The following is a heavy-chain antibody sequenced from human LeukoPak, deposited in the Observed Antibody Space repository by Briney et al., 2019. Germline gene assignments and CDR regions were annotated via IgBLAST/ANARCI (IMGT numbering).Heavy chain of an antibody. D-gene: IGHD1-26*01. V-gene: IGHV3-30*18. CDR2: ISVDGNNK. CDR3: AKGRELGGRFYFDY. CDR1: GFTFSDYV. J-gene: IGHJ4*02. Sequence: PGRSLRLSCAASGFTFSDYVMHWVRQAPGKGLEWVAVISVDGNNKYYGDSVKGRFTISRDNSKNTLSLQMNSLRGEDTAVYYCAKGRELGGRFYFDYWGQGTLVTVSS.